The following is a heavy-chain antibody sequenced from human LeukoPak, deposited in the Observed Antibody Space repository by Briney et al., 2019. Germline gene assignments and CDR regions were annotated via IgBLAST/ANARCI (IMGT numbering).Heavy chain of an antibody. CDR3: ARRRYYGSGSYYNEYYFDY. D-gene: IGHD3-10*01. CDR2: IYPGDSDT. CDR1: GYSFTSYW. J-gene: IGHJ4*02. Sequence: GESLKISCKGSGYSFTSYWIGWVRQMPGKGLGWMGIIYPGDSDTRYSPSFQGQVTISADKSISTAYLQWSSLKASDTAMYYCARRRYYGSGSYYNEYYFDYWGQGTLVTVSS. V-gene: IGHV5-51*01.